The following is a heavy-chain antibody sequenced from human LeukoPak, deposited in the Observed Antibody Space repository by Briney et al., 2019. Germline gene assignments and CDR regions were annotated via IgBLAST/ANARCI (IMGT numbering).Heavy chain of an antibody. V-gene: IGHV3-23*01. J-gene: IGHJ4*02. D-gene: IGHD2-15*01. CDR2: ISGSGGST. CDR3: AGGGGLYYFDY. Sequence: GGSLRLSCAASGFTFSSYGMSWVRQAPGKGLEWVSAISGSGGSTYYADSVKGRFTISRDNSQNTLYLQMNSLRAEDTAVYYCAGGGGLYYFDYWGQGTLVTVSS. CDR1: GFTFSSYG.